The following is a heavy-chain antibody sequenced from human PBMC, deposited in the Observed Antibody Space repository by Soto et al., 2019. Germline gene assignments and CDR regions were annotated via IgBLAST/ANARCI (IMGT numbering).Heavy chain of an antibody. CDR2: IYYSGST. Sequence: QVQLQESGPGLVKPSQTLSLTCTVSGGSISSGDYYWSWIRQPPGKGLEWIGYIYYSGSTYYNPSLKSRVTISVDTSKNQFSLKLSSVTAADTAVYYCARGFARGYDSSGYYSAGWYFDLWGRGTLVTVSS. CDR3: ARGFARGYDSSGYYSAGWYFDL. V-gene: IGHV4-30-4*01. D-gene: IGHD3-22*01. CDR1: GGSISSGDYY. J-gene: IGHJ2*01.